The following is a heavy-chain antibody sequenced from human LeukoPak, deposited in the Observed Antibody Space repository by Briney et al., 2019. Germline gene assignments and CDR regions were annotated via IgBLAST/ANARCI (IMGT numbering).Heavy chain of an antibody. V-gene: IGHV3-30*04. Sequence: GGSLRLSCAASGFTFSSYAMHWVRQAPGKGLEWVAVISYDGSNKYYADSVKGRFTISRDNSKNTLYLQMNSLRAEDTAVYYCARRGEYYDILTGSGGMDVWGQGTTATVSS. CDR1: GFTFSSYA. D-gene: IGHD3-9*01. CDR3: ARRGEYYDILTGSGGMDV. J-gene: IGHJ6*02. CDR2: ISYDGSNK.